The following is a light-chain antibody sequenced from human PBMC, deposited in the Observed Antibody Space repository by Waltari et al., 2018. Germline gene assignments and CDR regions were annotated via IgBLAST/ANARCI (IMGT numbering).Light chain of an antibody. CDR2: EVS. Sequence: QSALTQPASVSGSPGQSITISCTGTSSDIGGYNYVSWYQYNPGKVPKLVIHEVSKRPSGISERFFGSKSGNTASLTIPGLQAEDEADYYCTSFGSNTPVIFGGGTKLTVL. V-gene: IGLV2-14*01. CDR3: TSFGSNTPVI. CDR1: SSDIGGYNY. J-gene: IGLJ2*01.